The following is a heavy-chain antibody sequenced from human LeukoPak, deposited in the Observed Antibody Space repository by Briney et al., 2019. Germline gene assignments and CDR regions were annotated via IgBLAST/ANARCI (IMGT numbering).Heavy chain of an antibody. V-gene: IGHV2-5*02. CDR3: AHKGSSRPFDY. CDR2: SYWDDDK. CDR1: EFSLSTSGEG. Sequence: SGPTLVHPTQTLTLTCTFSEFSLSTSGEGVGWIRQPPGKALEWLELSYWDDDKLYSPSLKSRLTITKDTSKNQVVLTMNNMDSVDTATYYGAHKGSSRPFDYWGQGTLVTVSS. J-gene: IGHJ4*02. D-gene: IGHD6-13*01.